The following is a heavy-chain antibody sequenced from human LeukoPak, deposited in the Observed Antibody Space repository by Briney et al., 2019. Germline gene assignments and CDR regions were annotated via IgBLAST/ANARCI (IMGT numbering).Heavy chain of an antibody. Sequence: PSETLSLTCTVSGRSISSGAHYWSWIRQHPGKGLEWIGYINYSGSTYYNPSLKSRVTISVDTSKNQYSLKLSSVTAADTAVYYCARGGSGEGYWGQGTLVTVSS. CDR3: ARGGSGEGY. CDR1: GRSISSGAHY. J-gene: IGHJ4*02. V-gene: IGHV4-31*03. D-gene: IGHD3-10*01. CDR2: INYSGST.